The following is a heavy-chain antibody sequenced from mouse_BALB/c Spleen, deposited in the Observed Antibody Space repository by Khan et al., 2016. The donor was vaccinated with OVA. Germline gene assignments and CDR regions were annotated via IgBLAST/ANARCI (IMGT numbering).Heavy chain of an antibody. CDR2: INYGGNN. CDR3: ASGGRWFDY. V-gene: IGHV3-6*02. J-gene: IGHJ3*01. Sequence: EVQLQESGPGLVKPSQSLSLTCSVTGYSITSGYYWNWIRQFPGNTLEWMGYINYGGNNNYNPSLKNRISITRDTSKNQFFLRLNSVTAEDSATYYCASGGRWFDYWGQGTLVTVSA. CDR1: GYSITSGYY.